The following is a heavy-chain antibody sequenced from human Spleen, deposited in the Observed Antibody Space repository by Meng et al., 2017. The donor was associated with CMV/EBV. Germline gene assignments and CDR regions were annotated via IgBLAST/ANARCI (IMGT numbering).Heavy chain of an antibody. CDR2: ISTTSTYI. J-gene: IGHJ6*02. CDR1: GFTFSDHY. Sequence: GESLKISCAASGFTFSDHYMDWVRQAPGKGLEWVSSISTTSTYIYYADSVKGRFTISRDNAKNSLYLEMNSLRVEDTAVYYCAGFGVAITNGLDVWGQGTTVTVSS. D-gene: IGHD3-3*01. CDR3: AGFGVAITNGLDV. V-gene: IGHV3-21*01.